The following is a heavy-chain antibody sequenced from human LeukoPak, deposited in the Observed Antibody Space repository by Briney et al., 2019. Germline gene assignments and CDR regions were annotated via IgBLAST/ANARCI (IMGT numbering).Heavy chain of an antibody. CDR2: ISGSGGST. V-gene: IGHV3-23*01. D-gene: IGHD3-10*01. J-gene: IGHJ4*02. CDR3: AKANSRRSYGSGSYTDD. CDR1: GFTFSSYA. Sequence: GGSLRLSCAASGFTFSSYAMSWVRHAPGKGLECVSAISGSGGSTYYADSVKGRFTISRDNSKNTLYLQMNSLRAEDTAVYYCAKANSRRSYGSGSYTDDWGQGTLVTVSS.